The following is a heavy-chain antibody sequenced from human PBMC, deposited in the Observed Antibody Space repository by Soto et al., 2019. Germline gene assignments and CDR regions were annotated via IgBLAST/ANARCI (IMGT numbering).Heavy chain of an antibody. Sequence: PGGSLRLSCAASGFTFSSYAMSWVRQAPGKGLEWVSAISGSGGSTYYADSVKGRFTISRDNSKNTLYLQMNSLRAEDTAVYYCAKANVGDYYDISGYFDYWGQVTLVTVSS. CDR2: ISGSGGST. CDR1: GFTFSSYA. J-gene: IGHJ4*02. V-gene: IGHV3-23*01. D-gene: IGHD3-22*01. CDR3: AKANVGDYYDISGYFDY.